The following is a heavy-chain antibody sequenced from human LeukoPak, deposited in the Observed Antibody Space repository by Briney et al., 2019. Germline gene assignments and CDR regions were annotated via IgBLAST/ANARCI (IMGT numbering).Heavy chain of an antibody. J-gene: IGHJ4*02. Sequence: GGSLTLSCAASGFTFSSYEMNWVRQAPGKGLEWVSLISGDGGSTFYADSVKGRFTISRDNSKNSLYLQMNSLRSDDTAWYYCARESESSGWYDYWGQGTLVTVSS. D-gene: IGHD6-19*01. V-gene: IGHV3-43*02. CDR2: ISGDGGST. CDR1: GFTFSSYE. CDR3: ARESESSGWYDY.